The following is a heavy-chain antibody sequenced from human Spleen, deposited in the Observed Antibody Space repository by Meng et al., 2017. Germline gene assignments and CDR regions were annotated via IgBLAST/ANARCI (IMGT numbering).Heavy chain of an antibody. Sequence: ASVKVSCKASGYTFTSHFMHWVRQAPGQGLEWMGIINPSGGSTSYPQKFQGRVTMTTDTSTSTLYMELSSLRSDDTAVYYCARDGDNYYDRNGYCRFDLWGQGTLVTVYS. CDR3: ARDGDNYYDRNGYCRFDL. J-gene: IGHJ4*02. D-gene: IGHD3-22*01. CDR1: GYTFTSHF. CDR2: INPSGGST. V-gene: IGHV1-46*01.